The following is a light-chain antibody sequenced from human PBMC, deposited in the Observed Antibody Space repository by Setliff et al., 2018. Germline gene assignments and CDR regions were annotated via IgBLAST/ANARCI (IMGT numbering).Light chain of an antibody. Sequence: SYELTQPPSVSLAPGKTARITCGGNNIGSKSVQWYQQKPGQAPVLVIYHDTDRPSGIPERFSGSNSTNTATLTISRVEAGDEADYCCQVWDNSSNRGVFGGGTQLTVL. V-gene: IGLV3-21*04. CDR1: NIGSKS. CDR2: HDT. J-gene: IGLJ2*01. CDR3: QVWDNSSNRGV.